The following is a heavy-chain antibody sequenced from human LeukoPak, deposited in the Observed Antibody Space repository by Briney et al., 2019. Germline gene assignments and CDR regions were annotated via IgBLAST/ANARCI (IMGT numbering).Heavy chain of an antibody. Sequence: SETLSLTCTVSGGSISTYYWGWIRQPPGKGLEWIGSIYSSGSTYYNSSLKSRVTISIDTSKNQVSLKMSFVAAADTAVYYCAKSDGYGLIDYWGQGTLVTVSS. J-gene: IGHJ4*01. D-gene: IGHD2-21*02. V-gene: IGHV4-59*05. CDR3: AKSDGYGLIDY. CDR1: GGSISTYY. CDR2: IYSSGST.